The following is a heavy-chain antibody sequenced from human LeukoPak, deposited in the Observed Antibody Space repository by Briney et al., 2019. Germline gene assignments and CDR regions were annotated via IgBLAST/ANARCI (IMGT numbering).Heavy chain of an antibody. J-gene: IGHJ3*02. CDR2: IYPGDSAT. CDR3: ARHRYGGNSDAFDI. CDR1: GYSFTSYW. V-gene: IGHV5-51*01. D-gene: IGHD4-23*01. Sequence: GESLKISWKGSGYSFTSYWIGWVRQMPGKGLECMGIIYPGDSATRYSPSFQGQVTISADKSISTAYLQWRSLKASDTAMYYCARHRYGGNSDAFDIWGQGTMVTVSS.